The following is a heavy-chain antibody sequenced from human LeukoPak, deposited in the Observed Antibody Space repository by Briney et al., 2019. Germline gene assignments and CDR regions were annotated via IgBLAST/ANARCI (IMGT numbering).Heavy chain of an antibody. CDR3: ARDPIPIFGMVTDL. CDR2: IYSSGRP. D-gene: IGHD3-3*01. V-gene: IGHV4-61*02. J-gene: IGHJ4*02. CDR1: GGSISSGSYY. Sequence: SQTLSLTCTVSGGSISSGSYYWSWIRQPAGKGLEWIGRIYSSGRPNYNPSLKSRVTISVDTSKTQFSLKLSSVTAADTAVYYCARDPIPIFGMVTDLWRQGTLVPVPA.